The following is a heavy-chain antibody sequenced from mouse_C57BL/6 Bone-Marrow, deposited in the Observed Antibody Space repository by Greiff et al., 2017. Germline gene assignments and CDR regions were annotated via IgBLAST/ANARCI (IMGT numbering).Heavy chain of an antibody. Sequence: QVQLQQSGAELVRPGASVTLSCKASGYTFTDYEMHWVKQTPVHGLEWIGAIDPETGGTAYNHKFKGKAILTADKSSSTAYMELRSLTSEDSAVYYCTNYYGSSFAWFAYWGQGTLVTVSA. CDR3: TNYYGSSFAWFAY. CDR2: IDPETGGT. J-gene: IGHJ3*01. V-gene: IGHV1-15*01. CDR1: GYTFTDYE. D-gene: IGHD1-1*01.